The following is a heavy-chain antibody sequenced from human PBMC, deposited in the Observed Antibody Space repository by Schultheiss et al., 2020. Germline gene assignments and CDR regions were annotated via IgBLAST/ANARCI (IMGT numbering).Heavy chain of an antibody. CDR1: GYTFTGYY. Sequence: ASVKVSCKASGYTFTGYYMHWVRQAPGQGLEWMGRINPNSGGTNYAQKFQGRVTMTRDTSISTAYMELRSLRSDDTAVYYCARSQGVGATLAFDYWGQGTLVTVSS. D-gene: IGHD1-26*01. J-gene: IGHJ4*02. CDR3: ARSQGVGATLAFDY. CDR2: INPNSGGT. V-gene: IGHV1-2*06.